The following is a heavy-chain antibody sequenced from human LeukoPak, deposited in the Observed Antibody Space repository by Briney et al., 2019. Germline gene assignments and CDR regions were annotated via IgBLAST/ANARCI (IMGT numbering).Heavy chain of an antibody. J-gene: IGHJ4*02. D-gene: IGHD4-11*01. CDR2: TKEDGSER. V-gene: IGHV3-7*01. CDR1: GFSFRTYY. CDR3: ASATN. Sequence: PGGSLRLSCAASGFSFRTYYMTWVRQAPGKGPEWVASTKEDGSERHYVDSVKGRFTISRDNAKNSLYLQMNGLSAEDTAVYYCASATNWGQGALVTVSS.